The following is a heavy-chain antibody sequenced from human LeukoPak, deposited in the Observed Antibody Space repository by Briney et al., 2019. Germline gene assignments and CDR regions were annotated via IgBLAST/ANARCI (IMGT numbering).Heavy chain of an antibody. J-gene: IGHJ4*02. D-gene: IGHD1-26*01. CDR3: ARRLGATQPYFDF. CDR2: IHPGDSET. V-gene: IGHV5-51*01. CDR1: GXSFTSYW. Sequence: GESLKISFKASGXSFTSYWIGWVRRMPGKGLECMGIIHPGDSETRYSPSFQGQVTISADKSISTAYLQWSGLKASDTAMYYCARRLGATQPYFDFWGQGALVTVSS.